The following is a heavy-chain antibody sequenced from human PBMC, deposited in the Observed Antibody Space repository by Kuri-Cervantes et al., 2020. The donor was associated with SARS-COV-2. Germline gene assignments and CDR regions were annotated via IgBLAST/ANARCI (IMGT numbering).Heavy chain of an antibody. J-gene: IGHJ4*02. CDR1: GFTFSSYS. CDR3: ARDLGNNWNDPFDY. D-gene: IGHD1-20*01. V-gene: IGHV3-21*01. Sequence: GGSLRLSCAASGFTFSSYSMNWVRQAPGKGLEWVSSISSSSSYIYYADSVKGRFTISRDNAKNSRYLQMNNLRAEDTAVYYCARDLGNNWNDPFDYWGQAIL. CDR2: ISSSSSYI.